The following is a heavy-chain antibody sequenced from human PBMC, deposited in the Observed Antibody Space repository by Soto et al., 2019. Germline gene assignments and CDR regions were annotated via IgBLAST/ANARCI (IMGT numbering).Heavy chain of an antibody. V-gene: IGHV3-49*04. D-gene: IGHD2-21*02. CDR2: IRSKAYGGTT. CDR1: GFTFGDYA. J-gene: IGHJ3*02. CDR3: TRDGSYCGCDCYSEGDAFDI. Sequence: GGSLRLSCTASGFTFGDYAMSWVRQAPGKGLEWVGFIRSKAYGGTTEYAASVKGRFTISRDDSKSIAYLQMNSLKTEVTAVYYCTRDGSYCGCDCYSEGDAFDIWGQGTMVTVSS.